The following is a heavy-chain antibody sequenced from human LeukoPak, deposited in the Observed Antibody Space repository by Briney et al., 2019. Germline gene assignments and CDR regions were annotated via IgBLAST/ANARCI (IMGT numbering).Heavy chain of an antibody. CDR1: GGSISSYY. D-gene: IGHD6-13*01. CDR3: AREDDTIADNTFDI. CDR2: IYYYSGST. V-gene: IGHV4-59*12. J-gene: IGHJ3*02. Sequence: SETLSLTCTVSGGSISSYYWSWIRQPPGKGLEWIGSIYYYSGSTYYNPSLKSRVTISVDTSKNHFSLKVHSVTAADTAVYYCAREDDTIADNTFDIWGQGTVVTVSS.